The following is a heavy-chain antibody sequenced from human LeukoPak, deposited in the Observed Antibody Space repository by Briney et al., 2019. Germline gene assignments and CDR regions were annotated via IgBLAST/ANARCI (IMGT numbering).Heavy chain of an antibody. CDR2: IYTSGST. Sequence: PSETLSLTCTVSGGSISSYYWSWIRQPAGKGLEWIGRIYTSGSTNYNPSLKSRVTMSVDTSKNQFYLKLSSVTAADTAVYCCARDSVYSSSWRLFDYWGPGTLVTVSS. V-gene: IGHV4-4*07. CDR3: ARDSVYSSSWRLFDY. CDR1: GGSISSYY. D-gene: IGHD6-13*01. J-gene: IGHJ4*02.